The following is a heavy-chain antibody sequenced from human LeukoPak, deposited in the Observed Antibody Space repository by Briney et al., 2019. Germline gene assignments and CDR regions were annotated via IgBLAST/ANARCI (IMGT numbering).Heavy chain of an antibody. Sequence: KSSETLCHTCSDPGGSISSYYRSWIRQPPGEGLEWVCHICYSGSTNYNPSLKSRVTISVDTSKNQFSLKLCSVTAADTAVYYCARGSGYYDSSGSGYGMDVWGQGTTVTVSS. CDR3: ARGSGYYDSSGSGYGMDV. D-gene: IGHD3-22*01. CDR2: ICYSGST. V-gene: IGHV4-59*01. CDR1: GGSISSYY. J-gene: IGHJ6*02.